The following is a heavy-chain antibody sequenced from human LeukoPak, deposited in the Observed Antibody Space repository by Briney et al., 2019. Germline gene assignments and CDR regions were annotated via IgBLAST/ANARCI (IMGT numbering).Heavy chain of an antibody. V-gene: IGHV4-59*01. CDR3: ARGWGYFDY. D-gene: IGHD6-19*01. CDR1: GGSISNYY. Sequence: PSETLSLTCTVSGGSISNYYWSWIRQPPGKGLGWIGYIFYTGTTNYNFSLKSRLTISVDTSKNQFSLRLTSVTAADTAVYYCARGWGYFDYWGQGTLVTVSS. J-gene: IGHJ4*02. CDR2: IFYTGTT.